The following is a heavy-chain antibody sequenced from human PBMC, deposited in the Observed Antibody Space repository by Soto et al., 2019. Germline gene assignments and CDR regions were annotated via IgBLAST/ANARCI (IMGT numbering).Heavy chain of an antibody. CDR1: GGSISSGDYY. V-gene: IGHV4-30-4*01. D-gene: IGHD2-8*01. CDR2: IYYSGST. Sequence: SETLSLTCTVSGGSISSGDYYWSWIRQPPGKGLEWIGYIYYSGSTYYNPSLKSRVTISVDTSKNQFSLKLSSVTAADTAVYYCARDKPAYCTNGVCYTTSSRYYYGMDVWGQGTTVTVSS. J-gene: IGHJ6*02. CDR3: ARDKPAYCTNGVCYTTSSRYYYGMDV.